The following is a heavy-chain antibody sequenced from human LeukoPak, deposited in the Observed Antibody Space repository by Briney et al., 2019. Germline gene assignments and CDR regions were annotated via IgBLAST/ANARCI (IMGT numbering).Heavy chain of an antibody. D-gene: IGHD3-10*01. CDR2: ISSSSSYI. J-gene: IGHJ3*02. V-gene: IGHV3-21*01. CDR3: AKSFTMVRGVIGAFDI. Sequence: GGSLRLSCAASGFTFSSYSMNWVRQAPGKGLEWVSSISSSSSYIYYADSVKGRFTISRDNSKNTLYLQMNSLRAGDTAVYYCAKSFTMVRGVIGAFDIWGQGTMVTVSS. CDR1: GFTFSSYS.